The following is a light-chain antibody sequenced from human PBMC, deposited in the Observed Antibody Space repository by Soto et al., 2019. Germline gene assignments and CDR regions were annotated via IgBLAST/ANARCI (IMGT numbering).Light chain of an antibody. Sequence: EIVLTQSPGTLSLSPGERATLSCRASQSVSSSYLAWYQQKPGQAPRLLIYGASSRATGIPDRFSGSGSGTDFTLTISRLEPEDFAVYDCQQYSSSPGLTFGGGTKVEIK. J-gene: IGKJ4*01. CDR3: QQYSSSPGLT. V-gene: IGKV3-20*01. CDR2: GAS. CDR1: QSVSSSY.